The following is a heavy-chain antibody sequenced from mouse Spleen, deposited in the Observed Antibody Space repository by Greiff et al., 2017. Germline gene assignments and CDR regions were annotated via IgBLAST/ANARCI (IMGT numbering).Heavy chain of an antibody. Sequence: VRLQQSGPELVKPGASVKMSCKASGYTFTDYNMHWVKQSHGKSLEWIGYINPNNGGTSYNQKFKGKATLTVNKSSSTAYMELRSLTSEDSAVYYCARGGDYGAWFAYWGQGTLVTVSA. V-gene: IGHV1-22*01. D-gene: IGHD2-4*01. J-gene: IGHJ3*01. CDR2: INPNNGGT. CDR3: ARGGDYGAWFAY. CDR1: GYTFTDYN.